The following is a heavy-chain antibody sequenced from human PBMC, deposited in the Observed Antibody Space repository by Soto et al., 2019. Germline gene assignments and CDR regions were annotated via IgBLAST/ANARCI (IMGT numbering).Heavy chain of an antibody. Sequence: QLQLVESGGRLVKPGGSLRLSCAASGFTFSDHYMSWIRQAPGKGLEWVSCISPSGRVMYSAESLKGRFSVSRDNTKNSLFRQLSSLRADDTAVYYCARDHGVRPEHWLDPWGQGTLVTVSS. V-gene: IGHV3-11*01. CDR2: ISPSGRVM. D-gene: IGHD2-8*01. CDR3: ARDHGVRPEHWLDP. CDR1: GFTFSDHY. J-gene: IGHJ5*02.